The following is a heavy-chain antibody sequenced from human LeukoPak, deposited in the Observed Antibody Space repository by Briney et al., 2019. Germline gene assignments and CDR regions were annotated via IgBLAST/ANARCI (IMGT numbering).Heavy chain of an antibody. Sequence: GGSLRLSCAASGFTFDDYAMHWVRQAPGKGLEWVSGISWNSGSIGYADSVKGRFTISRDNSKNTLYLQMNSLRAEDTAVYYCAKFRVVPAAIYFDYWGQGTLVTVSS. CDR1: GFTFDDYA. D-gene: IGHD2-2*02. V-gene: IGHV3-9*01. J-gene: IGHJ4*02. CDR2: ISWNSGSI. CDR3: AKFRVVPAAIYFDY.